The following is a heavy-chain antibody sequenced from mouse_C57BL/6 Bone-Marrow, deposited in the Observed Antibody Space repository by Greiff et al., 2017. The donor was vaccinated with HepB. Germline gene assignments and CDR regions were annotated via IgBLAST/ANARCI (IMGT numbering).Heavy chain of an antibody. CDR2: ISDGGSYT. CDR1: GFTFSSYA. CDR3: ARDKNYGSSSLDV. D-gene: IGHD1-1*01. J-gene: IGHJ1*03. Sequence: EVQLVESGGGLVKPGGSLKLSCAASGFTFSSYAMSWVRQTPEKRLEWVATISDGGSYTYYPDNVKVRFTISRDNAKNNLYLQMSHLKSEDTAMYYCARDKNYGSSSLDVWGTGTTVTVSS. V-gene: IGHV5-4*01.